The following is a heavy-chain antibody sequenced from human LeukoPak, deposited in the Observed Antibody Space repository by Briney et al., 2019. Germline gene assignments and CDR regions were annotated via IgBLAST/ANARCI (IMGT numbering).Heavy chain of an antibody. CDR3: ARLQAAMVTFFAFDV. D-gene: IGHD5-18*01. CDR1: GGSISSSSYY. J-gene: IGHJ3*01. Sequence: SETLSLTCTVSGGSISSSSYYWGWIRQPPGKGLEWTGSIYYSGSTYYNPSLKSRVTISVDTSKNQFSLKLSSVTAADTAVYYCARLQAAMVTFFAFDVWGQGTMATVSS. CDR2: IYYSGST. V-gene: IGHV4-39*01.